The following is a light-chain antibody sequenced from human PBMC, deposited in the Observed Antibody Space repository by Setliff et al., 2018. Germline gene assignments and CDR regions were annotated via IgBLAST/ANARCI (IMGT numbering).Light chain of an antibody. V-gene: IGLV2-14*01. CDR1: SSDVGGYNY. J-gene: IGLJ1*01. CDR3: SSYTSSSTYV. CDR2: DVS. Sequence: VLAQPASVSGSPGQSITISCTGTSSDVGGYNYVSWYQQHPGKAPKLMIYDVSKRPSGVSNRFSGSKSGNTASLTISGLQAEDEADYYCSSYTSSSTYVFGTGTKVTVL.